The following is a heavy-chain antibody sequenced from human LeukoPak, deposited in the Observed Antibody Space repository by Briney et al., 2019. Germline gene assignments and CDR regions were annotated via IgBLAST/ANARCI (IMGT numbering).Heavy chain of an antibody. Sequence: GGSLRLSCAASGFTVSSNYMSWVRQAPGKGLERVSVIYSGGSTYYADSVKGRFTISSDNSKNTLYLQMNSLRAEDTAVYYCAREGRNYYYYGMDVWGQGTTVTVSS. CDR2: IYSGGST. J-gene: IGHJ6*02. CDR1: GFTVSSNY. CDR3: AREGRNYYYYGMDV. V-gene: IGHV3-53*01.